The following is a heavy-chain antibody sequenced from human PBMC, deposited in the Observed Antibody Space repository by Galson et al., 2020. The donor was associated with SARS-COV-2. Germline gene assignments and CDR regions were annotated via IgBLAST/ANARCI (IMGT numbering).Heavy chain of an antibody. D-gene: IGHD6-13*01. CDR1: GYTFTGHY. Sequence: ASVKVSCKASGYTFTGHYMYWVRQAPGQGLEWMGWINPNSGGTYYVQKFEGRVIMTRDTSISTAYMELSRLGSDDTAVYYCARGAAAAGGMVIWFDPWGQGTLVTVSS. CDR2: INPNSGGT. CDR3: ARGAAAAGGMVIWFDP. J-gene: IGHJ5*02. V-gene: IGHV1-2*02.